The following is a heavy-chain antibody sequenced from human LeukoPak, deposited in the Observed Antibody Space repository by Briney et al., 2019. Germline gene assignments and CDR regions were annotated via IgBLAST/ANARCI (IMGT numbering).Heavy chain of an antibody. CDR1: GYTFTSYA. J-gene: IGHJ4*02. Sequence: ASVKVSCKASGYTFTSYAMNWVRQAPGQGLEWMGWINTNTGNPSYARGFTGRFVFSLDTSVSTAYLQISSLKAEDTAVYYCAREAYSSAYYFDYWGQGTLVTVSS. V-gene: IGHV7-4-1*02. CDR2: INTNTGNP. CDR3: AREAYSSAYYFDY. D-gene: IGHD5-18*01.